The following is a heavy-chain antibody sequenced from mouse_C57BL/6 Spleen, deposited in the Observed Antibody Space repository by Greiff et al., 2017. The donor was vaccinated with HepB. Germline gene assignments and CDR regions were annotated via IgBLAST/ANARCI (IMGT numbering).Heavy chain of an antibody. CDR1: GYTFTDYY. V-gene: IGHV1-76*01. D-gene: IGHD1-1*01. J-gene: IGHJ2*01. CDR3: ARSGYYGSSLRYFDY. CDR2: IYPGSGNT. Sequence: VKLVESGAELVRPGASVKLSCKASGYTFTDYYINWVKQRPGQGLEWIARIYPGSGNTYYNEKFKGKATLTAEKSSSTAYMQLSSLTSEDSAVYFCARSGYYGSSLRYFDYWGQGTTLTVSS.